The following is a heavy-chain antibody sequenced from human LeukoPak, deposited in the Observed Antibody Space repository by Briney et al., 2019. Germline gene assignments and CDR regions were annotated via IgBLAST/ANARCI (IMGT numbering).Heavy chain of an antibody. CDR1: GGSFSGYY. V-gene: IGHV4-34*01. J-gene: IGHJ5*02. CDR3: ARSTGGLDH. Sequence: SETLSLTCAVYGGSFSGYYWSWIRQPPGKGLEWIGEIDHSGSTNYNPSLKSRVTISVDTSKNQFSLKLSSVTAADTAVYYCARSTGGLDHWGQGTLVTVSS. D-gene: IGHD3-16*01. CDR2: IDHSGST.